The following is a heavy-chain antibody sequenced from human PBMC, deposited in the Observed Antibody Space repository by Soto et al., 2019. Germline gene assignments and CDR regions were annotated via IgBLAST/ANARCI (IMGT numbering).Heavy chain of an antibody. CDR3: ARGHYYGSSGYYYVPHYYYCMDV. D-gene: IGHD3-22*01. CDR1: GYSFTSYW. J-gene: IGHJ6*02. CDR2: IYPGDSDT. V-gene: IGHV5-51*01. Sequence: GESLKISCKGSGYSFTSYWIGWVRQMPGKGLEWMGIIYPGDSDTRYSPSFQGQVTISADKSISTAYLQWSSLKTSDTAMYYCARGHYYGSSGYYYVPHYYYCMDVWGQGTTVTVSS.